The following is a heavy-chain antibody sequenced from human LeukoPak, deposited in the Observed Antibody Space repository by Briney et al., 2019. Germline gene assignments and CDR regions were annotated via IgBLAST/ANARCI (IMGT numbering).Heavy chain of an antibody. V-gene: IGHV4-59*01. Sequence: SETLSLTCTVSGGSISSYYWSWIRQPPGKGLEWIGYIYYSGSTNYNPSLKSRVTIPVDTSKNQFSLKLSSVTAADTAVYYCAREFYDFWSGPFDYWGQGTLVTVSS. J-gene: IGHJ4*02. CDR3: AREFYDFWSGPFDY. CDR1: GGSISSYY. D-gene: IGHD3-3*01. CDR2: IYYSGST.